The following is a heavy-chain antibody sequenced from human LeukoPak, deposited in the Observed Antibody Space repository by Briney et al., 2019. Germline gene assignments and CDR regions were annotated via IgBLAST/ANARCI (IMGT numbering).Heavy chain of an antibody. CDR3: ARHFTMIDAFDI. V-gene: IGHV4-34*01. D-gene: IGHD3-22*01. CDR1: GGSFSGYY. CDR2: INHSGST. J-gene: IGHJ3*02. Sequence: PSETLSLTCAVYGGSFSGYYWSWIRQPPGKGLEWIGEINHSGSTNYNPSLKSRVTISVDTSKNQFSLKLSSVTAADTAVYYCARHFTMIDAFDIWGQGTMVTVSS.